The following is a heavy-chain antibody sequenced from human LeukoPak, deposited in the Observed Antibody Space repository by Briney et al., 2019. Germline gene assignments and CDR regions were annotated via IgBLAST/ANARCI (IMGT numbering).Heavy chain of an antibody. CDR2: ISWSSGSI. D-gene: IGHD6-6*01. Sequence: GGSLRLSCAASGFTFDDYAMHWVRQAPGKGLEWVSGISWSSGSIGYADSVKGRFTISRDNAKNSLYLQMNSLRAEDMALYYCAKDLGYSTSSGFDYWGQGTLVTVSS. CDR3: AKDLGYSTSSGFDY. J-gene: IGHJ4*02. CDR1: GFTFDDYA. V-gene: IGHV3-9*03.